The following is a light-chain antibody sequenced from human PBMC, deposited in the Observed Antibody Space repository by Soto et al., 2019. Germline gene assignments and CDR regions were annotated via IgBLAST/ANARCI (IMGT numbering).Light chain of an antibody. CDR3: QQYNNWPQLT. CDR2: DAS. V-gene: IGKV3-15*01. Sequence: IVMTQSPATLSVSPWERATLSCRASQSVNTNLAWYQQKPGQAPRLLISDASTRATGIPARFSGSGSGTEFTLTISSLQSEDFAVYYCQQYNNWPQLTFGGGTKVDIK. J-gene: IGKJ4*01. CDR1: QSVNTN.